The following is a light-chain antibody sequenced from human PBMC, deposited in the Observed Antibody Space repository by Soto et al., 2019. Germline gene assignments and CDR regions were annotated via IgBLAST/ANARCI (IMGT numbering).Light chain of an antibody. V-gene: IGKV1-39*01. CDR3: QQSYGTPPT. Sequence: DIQMTQSPSSLSASVGDRVTITCRASQSISSYLNWYQQKQGKAPKLLIYAASSLETGVPSRFSGSGSGTDFTLTINSLQPEDFATYYCQQSYGTPPTFGQGTKVEIK. CDR1: QSISSY. J-gene: IGKJ1*01. CDR2: AAS.